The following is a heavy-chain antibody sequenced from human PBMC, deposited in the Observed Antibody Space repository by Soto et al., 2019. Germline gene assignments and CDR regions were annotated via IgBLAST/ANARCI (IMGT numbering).Heavy chain of an antibody. CDR1: GFTFDDYA. CDR2: ISYDGSNK. D-gene: IGHD3-9*01. V-gene: IGHV3-30*18. CDR3: AKAYYDILTGYRDYYYYGMDV. J-gene: IGHJ6*02. Sequence: VQLVESGGGLVQPGRSLRLSCAASGFTFDDYAMHWVRQAPGKGLEWVAVISYDGSNKYYADSVKGRFTISRDNSKNTLYLQMNSLRAEDTAVYYCAKAYYDILTGYRDYYYYGMDVWGQGTTVTVSS.